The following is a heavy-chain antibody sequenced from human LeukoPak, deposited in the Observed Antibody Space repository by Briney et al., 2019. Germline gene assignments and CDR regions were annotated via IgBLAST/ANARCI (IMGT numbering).Heavy chain of an antibody. J-gene: IGHJ5*01. D-gene: IGHD1-26*01. CDR2: MYISGST. Sequence: SETLSLTCSVSGVSITNYYWAWIRQPAGKGLEWIGRMYISGSTNYNPSLKSRVTISIDKSNNQFSLKLRSVTAADTAVYYCARDYLVGAPLDSWGHGTLVTVSS. CDR3: ARDYLVGAPLDS. CDR1: GVSITNYY. V-gene: IGHV4-4*07.